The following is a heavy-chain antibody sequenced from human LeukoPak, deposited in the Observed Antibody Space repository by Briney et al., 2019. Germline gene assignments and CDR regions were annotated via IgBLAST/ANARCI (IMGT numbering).Heavy chain of an antibody. J-gene: IGHJ3*02. Sequence: KAGGSLRLSCAASGFTFSSYSMNWVRQAPGKGLEWVSSISSSSSYIYYADSVKGRFTISRDNAKNSLYLQMNSLRAEDTAVYYCARDRSYDSSGYYYRGRTDAFDIWGQGTMVTVSS. CDR2: ISSSSSYI. D-gene: IGHD3-22*01. V-gene: IGHV3-21*01. CDR3: ARDRSYDSSGYYYRGRTDAFDI. CDR1: GFTFSSYS.